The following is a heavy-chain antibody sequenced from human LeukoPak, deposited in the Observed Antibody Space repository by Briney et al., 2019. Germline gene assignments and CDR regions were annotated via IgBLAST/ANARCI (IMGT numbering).Heavy chain of an antibody. CDR2: TRYDGSRK. J-gene: IGHJ3*02. D-gene: IGHD4/OR15-4a*01. V-gene: IGHV3-30*02. Sequence: GGSLRLSCAASGFIFSSYGMHWVCQAPDKGLEWVAFTRYDGSRKYYADSVKGRFTISRDNSKNTLYLQMNSLRAEDTAMYYXXXVSLSMVNDAFDIWGQGTMVSVSS. CDR1: GFIFSSYG. CDR3: XXVSLSMVNDAFDI.